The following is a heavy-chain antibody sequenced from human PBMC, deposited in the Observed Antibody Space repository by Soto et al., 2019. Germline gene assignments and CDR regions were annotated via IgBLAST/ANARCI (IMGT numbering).Heavy chain of an antibody. CDR1: GGSISSYY. V-gene: IGHV4-59*01. D-gene: IGHD3-3*01. CDR3: AGTSGYYDFWSGYHPLDY. CDR2: IYYSGST. J-gene: IGHJ4*02. Sequence: SETLSLTCTVSGGSISSYYWSWIRQPPGKGLEWIGYIYYSGSTNYNPSLKSRVTISVDTSKNQFSLKLSSVTAADTAVYYCAGTSGYYDFWSGYHPLDYWGQGTLVTVSS.